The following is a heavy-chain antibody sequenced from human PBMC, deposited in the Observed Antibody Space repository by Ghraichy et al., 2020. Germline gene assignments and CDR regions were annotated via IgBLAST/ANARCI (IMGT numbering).Heavy chain of an antibody. J-gene: IGHJ6*02. CDR3: ARDLDIVVIPATMSLDV. D-gene: IGHD2-2*01. Sequence: ASVKVSCKASGYPFTSYDTTWDLQAPGQRLEWIGWISAYNGNTDYAQKFEGRVTMTTDTSTSTAYMELRSLRFDDTAVYYCARDLDIVVIPATMSLDVWGQGTTVTVSS. CDR2: ISAYNGNT. CDR1: GYPFTSYD. V-gene: IGHV1-18*04.